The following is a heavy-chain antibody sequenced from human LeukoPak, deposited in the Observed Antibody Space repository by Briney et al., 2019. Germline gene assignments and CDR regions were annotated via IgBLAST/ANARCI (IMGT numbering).Heavy chain of an antibody. J-gene: IGHJ5*02. CDR1: VGTFTIYA. D-gene: IGHD1-26*01. CDR3: EGSSHQRNWFDP. CDR2: SIPIFVTA. Sequence: SVKVSSKASVGTFTIYAISSVRRAPGQGLEWMGGSIPIFVTANSAQKFQCRVTITAEQSTRTAYMELSSLRSADTAVSYCEGSSHQRNWFDPWGQGTLVIVSS. V-gene: IGHV1-69*13.